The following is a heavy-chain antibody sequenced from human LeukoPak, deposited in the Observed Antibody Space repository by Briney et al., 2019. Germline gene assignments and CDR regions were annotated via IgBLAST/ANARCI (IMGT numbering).Heavy chain of an antibody. J-gene: IGHJ4*02. CDR1: GFTLTSYT. CDR3: ARDRVQIWSYVGTFDS. D-gene: IGHD5-18*01. CDR2: VSYDGTKI. Sequence: PGGSLRLSCATSGFTLTSYTMHWVRQAPGKGLEWVAVVSYDGTKISYADSVKGRFTMSRDISKNTLYQQMNSLKPEDSALYYCARDRVQIWSYVGTFDSWGQGTLVTVSS. V-gene: IGHV3-30-3*01.